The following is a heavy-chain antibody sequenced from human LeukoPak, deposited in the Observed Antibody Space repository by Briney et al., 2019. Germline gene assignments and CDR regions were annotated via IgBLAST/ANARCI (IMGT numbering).Heavy chain of an antibody. D-gene: IGHD2-21*02. CDR1: GGSISSGGYS. CDR3: AILHCGGDCYSLNWFDP. Sequence: PSETLSLTCAVSGGSISSGGYSWSWIRQPPGKGLEWIGYIYHSGSTYYNPSLKSRVTISVDRSKNQFSLKLSSVTAADTAVYYCAILHCGGDCYSLNWFDPWGQGTLVTVSS. V-gene: IGHV4-30-2*01. J-gene: IGHJ5*02. CDR2: IYHSGST.